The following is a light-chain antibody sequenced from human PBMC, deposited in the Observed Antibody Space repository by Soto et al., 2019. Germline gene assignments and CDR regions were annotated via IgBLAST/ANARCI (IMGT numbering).Light chain of an antibody. V-gene: IGLV1-44*01. Sequence: QAVVTQPPSASGTPGQRVIISCSGSSSNIGSNTVNWYQQLPGTAPKLLIYSDNQRPSGVPDRFSGSKSGTSASLAISGLQSEDEAEYYCAVWDDSLNGVVFGGGTKVTVL. CDR3: AVWDDSLNGVV. J-gene: IGLJ2*01. CDR2: SDN. CDR1: SSNIGSNT.